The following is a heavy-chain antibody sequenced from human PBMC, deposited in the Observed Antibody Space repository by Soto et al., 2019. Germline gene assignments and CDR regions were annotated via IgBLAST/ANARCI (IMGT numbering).Heavy chain of an antibody. CDR2: IIPIFGTA. CDR3: ARLGGQDSGYDFATDGMDV. D-gene: IGHD5-12*01. Sequence: SVKVSCKASGGTFSSYAISWVRQAPGQGLEWIGGIIPIFGTANYAQKFQGRVTITADESTSTAYMELSSLRSEDTAVYYCARLGGQDSGYDFATDGMDVWGQGTTVTVSS. CDR1: GGTFSSYA. J-gene: IGHJ6*02. V-gene: IGHV1-69*13.